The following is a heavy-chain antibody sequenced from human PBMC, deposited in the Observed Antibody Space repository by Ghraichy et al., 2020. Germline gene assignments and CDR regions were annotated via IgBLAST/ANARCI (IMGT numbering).Heavy chain of an antibody. CDR2: INPNSGDT. Sequence: ASVKVSCKASGYTFTGYYMHWVRQAPGQGLEWMGWINPNSGDTSYAQKFQGRVTMTRDTSISTAYMELIRLTSDDTAVYYCAGFGWFGQQLVWGYWGQGTLVTVSS. V-gene: IGHV1-2*02. CDR3: AGFGWFGQQLVWGY. D-gene: IGHD6-13*01. CDR1: GYTFTGYY. J-gene: IGHJ4*02.